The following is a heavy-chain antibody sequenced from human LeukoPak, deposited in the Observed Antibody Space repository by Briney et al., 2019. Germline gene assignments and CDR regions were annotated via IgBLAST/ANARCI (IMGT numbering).Heavy chain of an antibody. CDR3: ATKQWLAPPPDS. Sequence: AGGSLRLSCAASGFTFSKYWMLWVRQAPGKGLESVSRINTDGTVTTYADSVKGRFTVSRDNADNTIFLQMNSVRDEDTAVYYCATKQWLAPPPDSWGQGTPVTVSS. CDR1: GFTFSKYW. CDR2: INTDGTVT. D-gene: IGHD6-19*01. J-gene: IGHJ4*02. V-gene: IGHV3-74*01.